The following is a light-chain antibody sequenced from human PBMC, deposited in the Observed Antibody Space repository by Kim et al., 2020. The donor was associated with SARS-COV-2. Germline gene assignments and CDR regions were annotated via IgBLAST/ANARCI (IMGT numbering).Light chain of an antibody. Sequence: GQRVTISCSGSSSNIGSNTVNWYQQRPGTAPKLLIYSNNQRPSGVPDRFSGSMSGTSASLAISGLQSENEADYYCAAWDDGLNGVVFGGGTKLTVL. CDR1: SSNIGSNT. J-gene: IGLJ2*01. V-gene: IGLV1-44*01. CDR3: AAWDDGLNGVV. CDR2: SNN.